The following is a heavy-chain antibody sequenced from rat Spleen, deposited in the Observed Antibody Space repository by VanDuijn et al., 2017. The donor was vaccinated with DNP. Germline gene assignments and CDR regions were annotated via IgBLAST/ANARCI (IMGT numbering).Heavy chain of an antibody. V-gene: IGHV5-27*01. CDR2: ISTGGGST. Sequence: EVQLVESGGGLVQPGRSLKLSCAASGFTFSNYYMAWVRQAPTKGLEWVAYISTGGGSTYYRDSVKGRFTISKNNAKSTLYLQMDSLRSEDTATYYCATSRDGFAYWGQGTLVTVSS. J-gene: IGHJ3*01. CDR3: ATSRDGFAY. CDR1: GFTFSNYY.